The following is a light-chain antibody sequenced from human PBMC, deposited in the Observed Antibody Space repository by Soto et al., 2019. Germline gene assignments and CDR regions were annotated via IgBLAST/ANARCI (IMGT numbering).Light chain of an antibody. CDR2: GAS. J-gene: IGKJ1*01. CDR3: QQYGSSPRT. Sequence: EIVYTQSPGTLSLSPGERATLSCRASQSVSSSYLAWYQQKPGQAPRLLIYGASSRATGIPDRFSGSGSGTDFTLTISRLEPEDFAVYYCQQYGSSPRTFGQGAKADTK. CDR1: QSVSSSY. V-gene: IGKV3-20*01.